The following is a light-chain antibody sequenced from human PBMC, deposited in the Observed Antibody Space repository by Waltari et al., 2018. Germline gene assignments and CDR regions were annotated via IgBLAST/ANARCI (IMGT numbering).Light chain of an antibody. CDR2: DTS. CDR3: QQRNNWPIT. V-gene: IGKV3-11*01. Sequence: EIVLPQSPATLSLSPAARATLPCRASQSASNFLAWYQQKPGQAPRLLIYDTSNRATGVPARFSGSGSGTDFTLTINSLEPDDFAVYFCQQRNNWPITFGQGTRLEIK. CDR1: QSASNF. J-gene: IGKJ5*01.